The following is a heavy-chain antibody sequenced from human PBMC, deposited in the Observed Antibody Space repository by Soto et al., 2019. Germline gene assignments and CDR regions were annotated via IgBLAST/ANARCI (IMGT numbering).Heavy chain of an antibody. Sequence: GGSLRLSCAASGFSFSSYAMNWVRQAPGQGLEWVSTVTGGGESTYYAASVKGRFTISRDNSKNMLYLQMSSLRAEDTAVYYCGKPTGVAPADYWGPGTLVTVSS. V-gene: IGHV3-23*01. D-gene: IGHD3-10*01. CDR1: GFSFSSYA. J-gene: IGHJ4*02. CDR3: GKPTGVAPADY. CDR2: VTGGGEST.